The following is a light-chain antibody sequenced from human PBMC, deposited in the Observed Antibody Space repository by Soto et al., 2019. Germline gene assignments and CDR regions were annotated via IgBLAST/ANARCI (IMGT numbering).Light chain of an antibody. CDR2: GAS. V-gene: IGKV3-20*01. Sequence: EIVLTQSPGSLCLSPGERATLSCRASQSVSSSYLAWYQQKPGQAPRLLIYGASSRATGIPDRFSGSGSGTDFTLTISRLEPEDFAVYYCQQYGSSVTFGQGTKVDIK. CDR1: QSVSSSY. J-gene: IGKJ1*01. CDR3: QQYGSSVT.